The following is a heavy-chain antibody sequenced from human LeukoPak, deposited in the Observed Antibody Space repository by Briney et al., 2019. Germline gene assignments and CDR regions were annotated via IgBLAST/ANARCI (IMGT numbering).Heavy chain of an antibody. CDR1: GFTISDNY. J-gene: IGHJ4*02. Sequence: GGSLRLSCAASGFTISDNYINWVRQAPGKGPEWVSLIHFSGTTFYADSVKGRFTMSRDNSKNTVYLQMNSLRAEDTAVYYCVGGPDDKKLGYWGQGTLVTVSS. D-gene: IGHD3-22*01. V-gene: IGHV3-66*01. CDR2: IHFSGTT. CDR3: VGGPDDKKLGY.